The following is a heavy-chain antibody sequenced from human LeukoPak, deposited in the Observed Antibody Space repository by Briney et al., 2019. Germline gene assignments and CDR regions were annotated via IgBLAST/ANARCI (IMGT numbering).Heavy chain of an antibody. CDR3: ARVGYDSSGHHRYAFDI. V-gene: IGHV1-18*01. Sequence: ASVKVSCKASGYTFTRYGISWVRQAPGQGLEWMGWINPNNGNTNYVQKLQGRVTMTTDTSTSTAYMELRSLRSDDTAAYYCARVGYDSSGHHRYAFDIWGQGTMVTVSS. D-gene: IGHD3-22*01. CDR1: GYTFTRYG. CDR2: INPNNGNT. J-gene: IGHJ3*02.